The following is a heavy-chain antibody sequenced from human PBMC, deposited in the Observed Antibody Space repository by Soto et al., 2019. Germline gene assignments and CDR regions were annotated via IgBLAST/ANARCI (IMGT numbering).Heavy chain of an antibody. CDR3: AKNSGWFNT. Sequence: GSLRLSCAASGFPFSSTDMTWVRQAPGKGLEWVSTIDGSGGTTYYADSVKGRFTISRDNSINTVFLQVNSLRADDTALYFCAKNSGWFNTWGQGALVTVSS. CDR1: GFPFSSTD. D-gene: IGHD3-10*01. CDR2: IDGSGGTT. V-gene: IGHV3-23*01. J-gene: IGHJ5*02.